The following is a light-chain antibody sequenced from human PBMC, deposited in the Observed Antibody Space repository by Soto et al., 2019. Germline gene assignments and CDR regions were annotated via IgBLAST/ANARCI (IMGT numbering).Light chain of an antibody. J-gene: IGKJ5*01. CDR2: GVS. CDR1: QLFSSN. V-gene: IGKV3-15*01. CDR3: QQYEKWPPSIT. Sequence: EIVMMQSPATLSVSPGESVTPSCRSSQLFSSNLAWYQHKPGQAPRLLIYGVSTRDTGISARFSGSGSGTEFTLNISSLQSEEFAVYYCQQYEKWPPSITLGQGTRLEIK.